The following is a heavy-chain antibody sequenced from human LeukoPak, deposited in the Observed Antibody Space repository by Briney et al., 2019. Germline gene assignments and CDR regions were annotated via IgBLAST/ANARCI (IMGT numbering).Heavy chain of an antibody. CDR3: ARRNRIAARPYYFDY. V-gene: IGHV3-21*01. CDR2: ISSSSSYI. D-gene: IGHD6-6*01. J-gene: IGHJ4*02. CDR1: GFTFSSYS. Sequence: PGGSLRLSCAASGFTFSSYSMNWVRQAPGKGLEWVSSISSSSSYIYYADSVKGRFTISRDNAKNSLYLQMNSLRAADTAVYYCARRNRIAARPYYFDYWGQGTLVTVSS.